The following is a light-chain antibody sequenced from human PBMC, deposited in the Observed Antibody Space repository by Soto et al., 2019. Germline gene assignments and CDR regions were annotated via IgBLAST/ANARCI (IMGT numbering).Light chain of an antibody. V-gene: IGLV2-8*01. J-gene: IGLJ3*02. Sequence: QSVLTQSPSASGSPGQSVTISCTGTSSDVGGYDYVSWYQQHPGKAPKLMIYEVTKRPSGVPDRFSASKSGNTASLTVSGLQAEDEADYYCSSYADSNNWVFGGGTKVTVL. CDR2: EVT. CDR3: SSYADSNNWV. CDR1: SSDVGGYDY.